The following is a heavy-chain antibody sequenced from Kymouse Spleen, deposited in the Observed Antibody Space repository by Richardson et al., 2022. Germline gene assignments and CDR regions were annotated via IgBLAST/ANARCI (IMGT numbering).Heavy chain of an antibody. J-gene: IGHJ5*02. CDR2: INHSGST. CDR1: GGSFSGYY. Sequence: QVQLQQWGAGLLKPSETLSLTCAVYGGSFSGYYWSWIRQPPGKGLEWIGEINHSGSTNYNPSLKSRVTISVDTSKNQFSLKLSSVTAADTAVYYCARGVVGALRGWFDPWGQGTLVTVSS. CDR3: ARGVVGALRGWFDP. V-gene: IGHV4-34*01. D-gene: IGHD1-26*01.